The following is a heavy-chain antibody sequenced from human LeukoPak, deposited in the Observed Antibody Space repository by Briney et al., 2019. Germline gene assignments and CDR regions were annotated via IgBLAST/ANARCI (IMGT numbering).Heavy chain of an antibody. V-gene: IGHV3-23*01. Sequence: GGSLRLSCAASGFTFSSYAMSLVRQAPGKGLEWVSAISGSGGSTYYADSVKGRFTISRDNSKNTLYLQMNSLRAEDTAVYYCAKVQITYDILTGYYNYWGQGTLVTVSS. D-gene: IGHD3-9*01. CDR3: AKVQITYDILTGYYNY. CDR2: ISGSGGST. J-gene: IGHJ4*02. CDR1: GFTFSSYA.